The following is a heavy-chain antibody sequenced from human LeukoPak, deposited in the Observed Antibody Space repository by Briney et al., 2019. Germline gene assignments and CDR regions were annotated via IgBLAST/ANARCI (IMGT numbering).Heavy chain of an antibody. Sequence: SETLSLTCAVSGGSISSGGYSWSWIRQPPGKGLEWVGYIYHSGSTYYNPSLKSRVTISVDRSKSQFSLKLSSVTAADTAVYYCARAVYDSSGYYWDYWGQGTLVTVSS. V-gene: IGHV4-30-2*01. J-gene: IGHJ4*02. D-gene: IGHD3-22*01. CDR1: GGSISSGGYS. CDR2: IYHSGST. CDR3: ARAVYDSSGYYWDY.